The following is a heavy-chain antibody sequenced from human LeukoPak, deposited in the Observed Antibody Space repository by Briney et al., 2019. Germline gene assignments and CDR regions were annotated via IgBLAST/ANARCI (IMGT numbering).Heavy chain of an antibody. CDR2: IYYSGST. CDR3: ASVMRTFRGDYRDY. Sequence: SETLSLTCTVSGGSITSSSYYWGWIRQPAGKGLEWIGSIYYSGSTYYNPSLKSRVTISVDTSKKQFSLKLTSVTAADTAVYYCASVMRTFRGDYRDYWGQGTLVTVSS. J-gene: IGHJ4*02. V-gene: IGHV4-39*01. CDR1: GGSITSSSYY. D-gene: IGHD2/OR15-2a*01.